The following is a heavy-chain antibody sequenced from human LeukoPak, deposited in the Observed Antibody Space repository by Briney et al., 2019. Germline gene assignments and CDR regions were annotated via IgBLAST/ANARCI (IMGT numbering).Heavy chain of an antibody. CDR2: ISSSGNTR. J-gene: IGHJ4*02. CDR1: GMMFSSYE. Sequence: PGGSLRLSCSASGMMFSSYEMYWVRQAPGKGVEWVSDISSSGNTRNYADTVKGRFTISRDNAKKTLHLQMNSLRGDDTAIYYCASAMMGFDSSGYYTAAYFEHWGQGTRVTVSS. D-gene: IGHD3-22*01. CDR3: ASAMMGFDSSGYYTAAYFEH. V-gene: IGHV3-48*03.